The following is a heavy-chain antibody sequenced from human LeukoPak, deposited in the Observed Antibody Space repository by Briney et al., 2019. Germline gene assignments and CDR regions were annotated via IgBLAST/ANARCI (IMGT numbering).Heavy chain of an antibody. CDR2: INPSGGST. D-gene: IGHD6-19*01. Sequence: ASVKVSCKASGYTFNNHYMYWVRQAPGQGLEWMGVINPSGGSTSYAQKFQGRVTMTRDTSTRTVYMEVNRLRSEETAVYYCARQGTYSSAIGMGYWGQGTLVTVSS. CDR3: ARQGTYSSAIGMGY. J-gene: IGHJ4*02. CDR1: GYTFNNHY. V-gene: IGHV1-46*02.